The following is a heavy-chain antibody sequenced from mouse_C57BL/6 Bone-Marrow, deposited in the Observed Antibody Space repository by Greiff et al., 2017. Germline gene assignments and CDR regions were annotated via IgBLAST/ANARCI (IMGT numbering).Heavy chain of an antibody. CDR3: ARPVARGYFDY. D-gene: IGHD1-1*02. CDR2: INPSNGGT. J-gene: IGHJ2*01. Sequence: VQLQQPGTELVKPGASVKLSCKASGYTFTSYWMHWVKQRPGQGLEWIGNINPSNGGTNYNEKFKGKATLTVDKSSSTAYMLLSSLTSEDSAVYFCARPVARGYFDYWGQGTTLTVSS. CDR1: GYTFTSYW. V-gene: IGHV1-53*01.